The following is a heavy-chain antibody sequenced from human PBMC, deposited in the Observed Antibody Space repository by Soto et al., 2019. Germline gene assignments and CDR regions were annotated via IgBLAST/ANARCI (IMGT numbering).Heavy chain of an antibody. CDR1: GFTFSSYG. J-gene: IGHJ4*02. CDR2: ISYDGSNK. Sequence: HPGGSLRLSCAASGFTFSSYGMHWVRQAPGKGLEWVAVISYDGSNKYYADSVKGRFTISRDNSKNTLYLQMNSLRAEDTAVYYCARGSGYYFSGYFDYWGQGPLVTVCS. V-gene: IGHV3-30*03. D-gene: IGHD3-22*01. CDR3: ARGSGYYFSGYFDY.